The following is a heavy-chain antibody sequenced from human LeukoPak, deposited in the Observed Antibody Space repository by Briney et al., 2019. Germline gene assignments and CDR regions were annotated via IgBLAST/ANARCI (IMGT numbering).Heavy chain of an antibody. CDR1: GFTFSGYS. Sequence: NPGGSLRLSCAASGFTFSGYSMNWVRQAPGKGLEWVSSISSSSSYIYYADSVKGRFTISRDNAKNSLYLQMNSLRAEDTAVYYCARERCSGGSCYSLIYWGQGTLVTVSS. CDR2: ISSSSSYI. D-gene: IGHD2-15*01. V-gene: IGHV3-21*01. J-gene: IGHJ4*02. CDR3: ARERCSGGSCYSLIY.